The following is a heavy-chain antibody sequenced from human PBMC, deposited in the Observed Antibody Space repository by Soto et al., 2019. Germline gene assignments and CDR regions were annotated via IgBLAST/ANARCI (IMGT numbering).Heavy chain of an antibody. CDR1: GFTFSSYA. J-gene: IGHJ6*02. V-gene: IGHV3-30-3*01. Sequence: QVQLVESGGGVVQPGRSLRLSCAASGFTFSSYAMHWVRQAPGKGLEWVAVISYDGSNKYYADSVKGRFTISRDNSKNTLYLQMNSLRAEDTAVYYCARDHDSYGPALRLYYGMDVWGQGTTVTVSS. D-gene: IGHD5-18*01. CDR3: ARDHDSYGPALRLYYGMDV. CDR2: ISYDGSNK.